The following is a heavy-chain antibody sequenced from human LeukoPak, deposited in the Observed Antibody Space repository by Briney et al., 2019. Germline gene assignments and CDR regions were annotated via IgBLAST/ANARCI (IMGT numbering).Heavy chain of an antibody. Sequence: SVKVSCKASGGTFSSYAISWVRQAPGQGLEWMGRIIPILGIANYAQKFQGRVTITADKSTSTAYMELSSLRSEDTAVYYCATGRKDGVVIFRYYYYMDVWGKGTTVTVSS. V-gene: IGHV1-69*04. J-gene: IGHJ6*03. CDR1: GGTFSSYA. CDR3: ATGRKDGVVIFRYYYYMDV. CDR2: IIPILGIA. D-gene: IGHD3-3*01.